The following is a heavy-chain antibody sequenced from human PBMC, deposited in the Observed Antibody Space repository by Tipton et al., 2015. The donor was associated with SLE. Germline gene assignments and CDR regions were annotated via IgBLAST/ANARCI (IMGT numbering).Heavy chain of an antibody. V-gene: IGHV4-39*01. CDR3: VSPGELLWFGELSSGFDY. CDR1: GGSISSSSYY. Sequence: TLSLTCTVSGGSISSSSYYWGWIRQPPGKGLEWIGSIYYSGSTYYNPSLKSRVTISVDTSKNQFSLKLSSVTAADTAVYYCVSPGELLWFGELSSGFDYWGQGTLVTVSS. CDR2: IYYSGST. J-gene: IGHJ4*02. D-gene: IGHD3-10*01.